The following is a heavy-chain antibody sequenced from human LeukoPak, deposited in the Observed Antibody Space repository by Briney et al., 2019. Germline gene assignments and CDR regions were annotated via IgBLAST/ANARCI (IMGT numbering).Heavy chain of an antibody. J-gene: IGHJ5*02. CDR2: INWNGGSA. V-gene: IGHV3-20*04. CDR1: GFTFDDYD. CDR3: ARVTKVDYYDSSGYYWGFDP. Sequence: GGSLRLSCAASGFTFDDYDMSWVRQAPGKGLEWVSNINWNGGSANYADSVKGRFTISRDNAKNSLYLQMNSLRAEDTAVYYCARVTKVDYYDSSGYYWGFDPWGQGTLVTVSS. D-gene: IGHD3-22*01.